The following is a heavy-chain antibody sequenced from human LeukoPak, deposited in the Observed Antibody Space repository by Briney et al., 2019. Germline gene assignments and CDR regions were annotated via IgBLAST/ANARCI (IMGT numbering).Heavy chain of an antibody. J-gene: IGHJ4*02. Sequence: ASVKVSCKASGYTFTSYAMHWVRQAPGQRLEWMGWINAGNGNTKYSQKFQGRVTITRDISASTAYMELSSLRSEDTAVYYCARVADSGYVGYYFDYWGQGTLVTVSS. CDR2: INAGNGNT. D-gene: IGHD5-12*01. CDR3: ARVADSGYVGYYFDY. CDR1: GYTFTSYA. V-gene: IGHV1-3*01.